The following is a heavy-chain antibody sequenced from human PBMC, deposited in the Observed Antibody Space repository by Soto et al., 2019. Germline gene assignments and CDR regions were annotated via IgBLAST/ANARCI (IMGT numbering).Heavy chain of an antibody. CDR1: GGSVSSSGHY. J-gene: IGHJ4*02. V-gene: IGHV4-31*03. CDR2: IYYSGST. Sequence: PSETLSLTCTVSGGSVSSSGHYWGWIRQSPGKGLEWIGYIYYSGSTYYNPSLKSRVTISVDTSKNQFSLKLSSVTAADTAVYYCARVGRNTVVTPSGPDYWSQGTLVTVSS. CDR3: ARVGRNTVVTPSGPDY. D-gene: IGHD2-21*02.